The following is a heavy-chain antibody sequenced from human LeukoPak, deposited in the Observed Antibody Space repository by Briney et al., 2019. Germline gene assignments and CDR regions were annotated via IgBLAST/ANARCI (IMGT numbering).Heavy chain of an antibody. V-gene: IGHV4-39*07. D-gene: IGHD3-22*01. CDR1: GGSISSSSYY. CDR2: IYYSGST. CDR3: ARVPQGLVVTTGPLFDY. Sequence: PSETLSLTCTVSGGSISSSSYYWGWIRQPPGKGLEWIGSIYYSGSTYYNPSLKSRVTISVDTSKNQFSLKLSSVTAADTAVYYCARVPQGLVVTTGPLFDYWGQGTLVTVSS. J-gene: IGHJ4*02.